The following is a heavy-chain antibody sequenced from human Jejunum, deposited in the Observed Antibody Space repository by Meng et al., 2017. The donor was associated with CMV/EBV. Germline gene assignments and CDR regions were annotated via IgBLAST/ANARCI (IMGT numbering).Heavy chain of an antibody. Sequence: EYTFTAYYMHWVRQAPGQGLEWLGYINPNTGDTNYAQKFQGRVIMTRDTSSNTAYVELTRLRSDDTALYYCAKDGGSFLDYYFDFWGQGTLVTVSS. CDR3: AKDGGSFLDYYFDF. CDR1: EYTFTAYY. V-gene: IGHV1-2*02. D-gene: IGHD1-26*01. CDR2: INPNTGDT. J-gene: IGHJ4*02.